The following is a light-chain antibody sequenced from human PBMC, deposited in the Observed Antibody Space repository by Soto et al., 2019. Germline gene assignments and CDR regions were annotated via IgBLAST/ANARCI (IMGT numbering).Light chain of an antibody. CDR1: QSISSY. Sequence: DIQMTQSPSSLSASVGDRVTITCRASQSISSYLNWYQQKPGKAPKLLIYAASSLQSGVPSRFTGSGSGTNFTLTISSLQPEDFATYYCQQSYKTFGQGTKVEI. CDR3: QQSYKT. J-gene: IGKJ1*01. CDR2: AAS. V-gene: IGKV1-39*01.